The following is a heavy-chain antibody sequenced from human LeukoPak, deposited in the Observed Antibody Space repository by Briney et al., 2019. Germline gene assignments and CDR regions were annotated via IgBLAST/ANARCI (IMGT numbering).Heavy chain of an antibody. CDR1: GLTFGDYP. CDR2: INWNGGSI. Sequence: PGGSLRLSCVASGLTFGDYPMHWVRQVPGKGLEWASGINWNGGSIGYADSVKGRFTISRDNAKNSLYLQMNSLRAEDTALYYCAKDGRFSGSPYFYYMDVWGKGTTITVS. CDR3: AKDGRFSGSPYFYYMDV. V-gene: IGHV3-9*01. J-gene: IGHJ6*03. D-gene: IGHD1-26*01.